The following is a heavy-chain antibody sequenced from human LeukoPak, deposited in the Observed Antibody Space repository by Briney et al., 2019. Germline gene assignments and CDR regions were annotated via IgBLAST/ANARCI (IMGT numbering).Heavy chain of an antibody. J-gene: IGHJ4*02. CDR2: IYSDDTT. Sequence: PGGSLRLSRAASGFTVSTNYMSWVRQAPGKGLEWVSTIYSDDTTYYADSVKGRFTISRHNSKNTLHLQMNSLRAEDTAVYYCSTSKYNYGFLDYWGQGTLVTVSS. D-gene: IGHD5-18*01. CDR1: GFTVSTNY. V-gene: IGHV3-53*04. CDR3: STSKYNYGFLDY.